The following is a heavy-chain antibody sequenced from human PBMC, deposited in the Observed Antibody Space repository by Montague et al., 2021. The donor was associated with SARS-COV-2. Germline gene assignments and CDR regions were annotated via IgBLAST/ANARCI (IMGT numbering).Heavy chain of an antibody. CDR2: IYYSGST. D-gene: IGHD6-6*01. CDR1: GGSISSSSYY. CDR3: ARISGKPVLL. V-gene: IGHV4-39*07. J-gene: IGHJ4*02. Sequence: SETLSLTCTVSGGSISSSSYYWGWIRQPPGKGLEWIGSIYYSGSTYYNPSLKSRVTISVDTSKNQFSLKLSSVTAADTAVYYCARISGKPVLLWGQGTLVTVSS.